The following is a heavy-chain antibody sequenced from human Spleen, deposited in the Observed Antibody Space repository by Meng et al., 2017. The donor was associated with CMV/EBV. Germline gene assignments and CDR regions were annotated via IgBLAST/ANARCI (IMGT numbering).Heavy chain of an antibody. CDR3: ARDLRFLEWVSQGHAPDY. D-gene: IGHD3-3*01. J-gene: IGHJ4*02. Sequence: ASVKVSCKASGYSFTSYAFSWVRQAPGQGLEYMGWSSAYNGNTKYAKKFQGRVTMTTDTSTSTVYMELRSLRSDDTAVYYCARDLRFLEWVSQGHAPDYWGQGTLVTVSS. CDR1: GYSFTSYA. CDR2: SSAYNGNT. V-gene: IGHV1-18*01.